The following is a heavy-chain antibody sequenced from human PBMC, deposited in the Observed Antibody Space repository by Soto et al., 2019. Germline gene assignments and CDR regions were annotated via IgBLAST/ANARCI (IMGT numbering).Heavy chain of an antibody. CDR3: ARGDYYDSSLLFDY. Sequence: GGSLRLSCAASGFTFSSYAMHWVRQAPGKGLEWVAVISYDGSNKYYADSVKGRFTISRDNSKNTLYLQMDSLRAEDTAVYYCARGDYYDSSLLFDYWGQGTLVTVSS. V-gene: IGHV3-30-3*01. CDR2: ISYDGSNK. CDR1: GFTFSSYA. D-gene: IGHD3-22*01. J-gene: IGHJ4*02.